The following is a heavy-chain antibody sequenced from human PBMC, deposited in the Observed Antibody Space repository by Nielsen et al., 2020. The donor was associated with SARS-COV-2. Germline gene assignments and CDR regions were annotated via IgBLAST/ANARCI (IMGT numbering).Heavy chain of an antibody. V-gene: IGHV3-74*01. Sequence: GESLKISCAASAFTFSTYWMHWVRQAPGKGLVWVSRINSDGSSKSYADSVKGRFTISRDNAKNTLYLQMNSLRAEDTAVYYCVRGLQVPNGLAHRWGHGTLVTVSS. CDR1: AFTFSTYW. CDR2: INSDGSSK. CDR3: VRGLQVPNGLAHR. D-gene: IGHD3-16*01. J-gene: IGHJ4*01.